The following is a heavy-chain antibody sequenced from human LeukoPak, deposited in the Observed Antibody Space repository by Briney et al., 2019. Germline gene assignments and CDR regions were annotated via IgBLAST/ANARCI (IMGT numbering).Heavy chain of an antibody. CDR1: GFTFSSYW. D-gene: IGHD3-9*01. V-gene: IGHV3-7*03. CDR2: IKQDGSEK. Sequence: PGGSLRLSCAASGFTFSSYWMSWVRQAPGKGLEWVANIKQDGSEKYYVESVKGRFTISRDNAKNSLYLQMNSLRAEDTAVYYCARWGPYDILTGRINWGQGTLVTVSS. CDR3: ARWGPYDILTGRIN. J-gene: IGHJ4*02.